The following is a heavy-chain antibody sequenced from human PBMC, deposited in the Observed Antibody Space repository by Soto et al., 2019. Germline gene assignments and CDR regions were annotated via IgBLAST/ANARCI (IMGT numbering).Heavy chain of an antibody. CDR1: GFTFSSYW. D-gene: IGHD2-2*01. Sequence: GRSLRLSCAASGFTFSSYWMSWVRQAPGKGLEWVANIKQDGSGKYHVDSVKGRFTISRDNAKNSLFLQMSTLRAEDTAVYYCVRACNSAHCQYYFDCWGQGTLV. CDR2: IKQDGSGK. V-gene: IGHV3-7*01. J-gene: IGHJ4*02. CDR3: VRACNSAHCQYYFDC.